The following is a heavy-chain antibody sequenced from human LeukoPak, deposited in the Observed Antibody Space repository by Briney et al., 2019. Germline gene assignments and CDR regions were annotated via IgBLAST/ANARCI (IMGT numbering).Heavy chain of an antibody. CDR3: ARRRYNWNAIDY. Sequence: GGSLRLSCAASGFTFSSYAMHWVRQAPGKGLEWVAVIPYDGSNKYYADSVKGRFTISRDNAKNSLYLQMNSLRAEDTAVYYCARRRYNWNAIDYWGQGTLVTVSS. CDR2: IPYDGSNK. CDR1: GFTFSSYA. V-gene: IGHV3-30-3*01. D-gene: IGHD1-20*01. J-gene: IGHJ4*02.